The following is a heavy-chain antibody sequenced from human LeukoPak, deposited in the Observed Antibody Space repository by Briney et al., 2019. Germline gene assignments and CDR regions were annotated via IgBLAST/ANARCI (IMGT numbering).Heavy chain of an antibody. D-gene: IGHD3-16*01. CDR3: ARGLDPGGCSYYYYGMDV. CDR2: IYTSGST. V-gene: IGHV4-4*07. J-gene: IGHJ6*02. Sequence: PSETLSLTCTVSGGSISSYYWSWIRQPAGKGLEWIGRIYTSGSTNYNPSLKSRVTMSVDTSKNQFSLKLSSVTAADTAVYYCARGLDPGGCSYYYYGMDVWGQGTTVTVSS. CDR1: GGSISSYY.